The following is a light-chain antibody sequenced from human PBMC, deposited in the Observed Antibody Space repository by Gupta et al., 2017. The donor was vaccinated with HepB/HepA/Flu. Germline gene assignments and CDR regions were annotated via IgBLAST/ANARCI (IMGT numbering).Light chain of an antibody. CDR1: SLRNYY. Sequence: SSELTQDPAVSVALRQTVRITCQGASLRNYYANWYQKKPGQAPVLVIYDKNNRPSGIPDRFSGSSSGNTASLTITGAQAEDEADYYCNSRDSSGNHEVFGGGTKLTVL. J-gene: IGLJ2*01. CDR3: NSRDSSGNHEV. V-gene: IGLV3-19*01. CDR2: DKN.